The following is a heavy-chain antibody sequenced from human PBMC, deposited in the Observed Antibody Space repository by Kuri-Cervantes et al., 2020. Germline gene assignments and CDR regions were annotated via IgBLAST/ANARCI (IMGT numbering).Heavy chain of an antibody. Sequence: GESLKISCAASGFTFSSYAMSWVRQAPGKGLEWVSAISGSGGSTYYADSVKGRFTITRDNSKNTLYLQMNSLRAEDTAVYYCARDRYSSGWAIYYYYGMDVWGQGTTVTVSS. J-gene: IGHJ6*02. CDR2: ISGSGGST. D-gene: IGHD6-19*01. CDR1: GFTFSSYA. V-gene: IGHV3-23*01. CDR3: ARDRYSSGWAIYYYYGMDV.